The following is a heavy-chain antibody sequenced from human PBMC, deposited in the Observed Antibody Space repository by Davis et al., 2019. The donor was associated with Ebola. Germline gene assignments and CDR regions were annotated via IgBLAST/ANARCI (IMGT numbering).Heavy chain of an antibody. CDR3: VRDPALVVTGGGWFFGL. CDR1: GFTFSRSW. CDR2: ISYDGGNQ. D-gene: IGHD2-21*02. V-gene: IGHV3-30*03. Sequence: GGSLRLSCAASGFTFSRSWMSWVRQAPGKGLEWVAVISYDGGNQYYGDSVKGRFTISRDNSKNTLYLQMNSLRAEDTAVYYCVRDPALVVTGGGWFFGLWGRGTLVTVSS. J-gene: IGHJ2*01.